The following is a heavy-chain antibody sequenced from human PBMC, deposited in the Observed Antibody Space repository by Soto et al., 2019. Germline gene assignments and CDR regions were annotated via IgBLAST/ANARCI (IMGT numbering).Heavy chain of an antibody. D-gene: IGHD6-6*01. Sequence: PSETLSLTCTVSGGSISSGDCYWSWLRQPPGKGLEWIGYIYYSGSTYYNPSLKSRVTISVDTSKNQFSLKLSSVTAADTAVYYCAREATIAARLDSWGQGTLVTVSS. J-gene: IGHJ4*02. CDR1: GGSISSGDCY. CDR2: IYYSGST. CDR3: AREATIAARLDS. V-gene: IGHV4-30-4*01.